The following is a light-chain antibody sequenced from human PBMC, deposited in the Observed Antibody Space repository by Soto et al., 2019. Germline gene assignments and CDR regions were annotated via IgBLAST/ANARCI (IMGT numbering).Light chain of an antibody. Sequence: QSALTQPASVSGSPGQSITISCTGTSTDVGFYDYVSWYQHHPNKAPKLMIYEVSNRPSGVSNRFSGSKSGNTASLTISGLQAEDEADYYCSSYTTSTTLVVFGGGTKVTVL. V-gene: IGLV2-14*01. J-gene: IGLJ2*01. CDR2: EVS. CDR1: STDVGFYDY. CDR3: SSYTTSTTLVV.